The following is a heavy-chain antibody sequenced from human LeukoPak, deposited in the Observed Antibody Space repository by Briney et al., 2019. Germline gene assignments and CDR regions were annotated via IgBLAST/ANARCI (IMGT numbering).Heavy chain of an antibody. V-gene: IGHV4-59*08. D-gene: IGHD6-6*01. Sequence: SETLSLTCTVPGGSISTYYWSWIRQSPEKGLEWMGYVYYTGTTNSTPSLKSRLTMSVDTSKNQFSLSLSSVTAADTAVYYCARRLRDYSSSSGGMDVWGQGTTVTVSS. CDR2: VYYTGTT. J-gene: IGHJ6*02. CDR1: GGSISTYY. CDR3: ARRLRDYSSSSGGMDV.